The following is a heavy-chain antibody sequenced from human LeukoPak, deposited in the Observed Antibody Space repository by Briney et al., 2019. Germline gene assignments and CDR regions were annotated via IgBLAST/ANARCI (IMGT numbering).Heavy chain of an antibody. J-gene: IGHJ4*02. D-gene: IGHD1-26*01. CDR3: AKDSKRDGKWDIDY. CDR1: GFTFSSYS. Sequence: GGSLRLSCAASGFTFSSYSMSWVRQAPRKGLEWVSSIYFSGSNTFYADSVKGRFTISRDNSHNTLYLQMNSLRAEDTAVYYCAKDSKRDGKWDIDYWGQGVLVTVSS. V-gene: IGHV3-23*01. CDR2: IYFSGSNT.